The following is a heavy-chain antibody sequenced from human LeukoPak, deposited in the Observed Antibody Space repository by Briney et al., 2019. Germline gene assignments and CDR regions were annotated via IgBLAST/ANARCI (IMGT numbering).Heavy chain of an antibody. CDR3: ARGQGERWLQLRWFDP. D-gene: IGHD5-24*01. CDR2: INHSGST. Sequence: SETLSLTCAVDGGSFSGYYWGWIRQPPGKGLEWIGEINHSGSTNYNRSLKSRVTISVDTSKNQFSLKLSSVTAADTAVYYCARGQGERWLQLRWFDPWGQGTLVTVSS. V-gene: IGHV4-34*01. J-gene: IGHJ5*02. CDR1: GGSFSGYY.